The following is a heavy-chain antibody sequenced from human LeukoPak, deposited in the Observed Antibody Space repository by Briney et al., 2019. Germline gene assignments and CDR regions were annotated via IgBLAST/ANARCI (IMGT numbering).Heavy chain of an antibody. V-gene: IGHV4-4*09. D-gene: IGHD5-12*01. CDR2: IYTSGST. J-gene: IGHJ5*02. Sequence: TSETLSLTCTVSGGSISSYYWSWIRQPPGKGLEWIGYIYTSGSTNYNPSLKSRVTISVDTSKNQFSLKLSSVTAADTAVYYCARHRYSGYDLSRSFDPWGQGTLVTVSS. CDR3: ARHRYSGYDLSRSFDP. CDR1: GGSISSYY.